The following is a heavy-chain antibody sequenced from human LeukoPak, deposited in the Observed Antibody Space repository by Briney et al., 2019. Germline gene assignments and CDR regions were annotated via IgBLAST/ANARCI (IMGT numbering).Heavy chain of an antibody. CDR1: GFTFSDYY. V-gene: IGHV3-11*06. J-gene: IGHJ4*02. D-gene: IGHD6-19*01. CDR2: ISSSSDYT. Sequence: GGSLRLSCAASGFTFSDYYMSWIRQAPGKGLEWISYISSSSDYTNYADSVKGRFTISRDNAKSSLYLQMNSLRAEDTAVYYCARDRSSGWPLDYWGQGTLVTVSS. CDR3: ARDRSSGWPLDY.